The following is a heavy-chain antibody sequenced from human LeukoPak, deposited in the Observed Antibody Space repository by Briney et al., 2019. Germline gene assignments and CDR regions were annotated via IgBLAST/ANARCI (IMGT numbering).Heavy chain of an antibody. J-gene: IGHJ4*02. D-gene: IGHD3-10*01. CDR2: VNPSGGST. CDR3: ARGAGTSVTYAPDY. CDR1: GYTFTSYY. Sequence: ASVKVSCKASGYTFTSYYLHWVRQAPGQGLEWMGIVNPSGGSTIYAQKFRGRVTMTRDTSTNTVYMELSSLRSEDTAVYYCARGAGTSVTYAPDYWGQGTLVTVSS. V-gene: IGHV1-46*01.